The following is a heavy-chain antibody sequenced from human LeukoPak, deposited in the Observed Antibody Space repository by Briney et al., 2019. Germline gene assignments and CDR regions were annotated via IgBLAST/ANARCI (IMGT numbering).Heavy chain of an antibody. CDR3: AKGGRQWLTEY. CDR2: INWNGGST. V-gene: IGHV3-20*04. Sequence: GGSLRLSCAASGFTFDDYGMSWVRQAPGKGLEWVSGINWNGGSTGYADSVKGRFTISRDNSKNTLYLQMNSLRADDTAVYYCAKGGRQWLTEYWGQGTLVTVSS. J-gene: IGHJ4*02. CDR1: GFTFDDYG. D-gene: IGHD6-19*01.